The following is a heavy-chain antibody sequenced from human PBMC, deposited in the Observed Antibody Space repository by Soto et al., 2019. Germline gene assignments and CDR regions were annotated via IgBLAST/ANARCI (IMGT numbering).Heavy chain of an antibody. Sequence: PGGSLRLSCAASGFTFSTYWMHWVRQAPGKGLIWVSRINSDGSSTTYADSVKGRFTISRDNAKNTLYLQMNSLRAEDTAVYYCAKDSRFTTGYMDVWGKGTTVTVSS. J-gene: IGHJ6*03. CDR3: AKDSRFTTGYMDV. CDR1: GFTFSTYW. D-gene: IGHD2-2*01. V-gene: IGHV3-74*01. CDR2: INSDGSST.